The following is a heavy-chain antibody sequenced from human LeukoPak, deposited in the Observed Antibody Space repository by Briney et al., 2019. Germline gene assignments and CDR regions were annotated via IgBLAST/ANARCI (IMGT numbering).Heavy chain of an antibody. V-gene: IGHV3-30*18. CDR1: GFTFSSYG. CDR3: AKDLIPGWTAFDY. Sequence: GGSLRLSCAASGFTFSSYGMHWVRQAPGKGLEWVAVISYDGSNKYYADSVKGRFTISRDNSKNTLYLQMNSLRAEDTAVYYCAKDLIPGWTAFDYWGQGTLVTVSS. CDR2: ISYDGSNK. J-gene: IGHJ4*02. D-gene: IGHD6-19*01.